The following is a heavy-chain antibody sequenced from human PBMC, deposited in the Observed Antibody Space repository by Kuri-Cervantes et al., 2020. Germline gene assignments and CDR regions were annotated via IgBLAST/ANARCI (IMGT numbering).Heavy chain of an antibody. D-gene: IGHD2-15*01. CDR3: ARGRGRLDY. Sequence: AETLSLTCTVSGGSISSYYWSWIRQPPGKGLEWIGYIYYSGSTNYNPSLKSRVTISVDTSKNQFSLKLSSVTAADTAVYYCARGRGRLDYWGQGTLVTVSS. CDR1: GGSISSYY. CDR2: IYYSGST. V-gene: IGHV4-59*12. J-gene: IGHJ4*02.